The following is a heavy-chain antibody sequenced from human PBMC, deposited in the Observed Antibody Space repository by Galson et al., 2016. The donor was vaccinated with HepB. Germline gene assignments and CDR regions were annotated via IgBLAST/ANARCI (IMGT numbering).Heavy chain of an antibody. D-gene: IGHD2-15*01. CDR1: GYSFTSYW. V-gene: IGHV5-10-1*01. CDR2: IDPGDSYT. J-gene: IGHJ4*02. CDR3: ARHCSGGSCYHPDY. Sequence: QSGAEVKKPGESLRISCKASGYSFTSYWITWVRQMPGKGLEWMGRIDPGDSYTRYSPSFQDHVTISADKSLTTVYLQWNSLRASDTAIYYCARHCSGGSCYHPDYWGQGTLVTVSS.